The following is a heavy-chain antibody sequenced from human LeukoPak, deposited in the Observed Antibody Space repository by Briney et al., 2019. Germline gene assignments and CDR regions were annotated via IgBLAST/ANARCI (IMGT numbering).Heavy chain of an antibody. CDR1: GGSFSGYY. CDR3: AKRGTAGFDP. Sequence: SETLSLTCAVYGGSFSGYYWSWIRQPPGKGLEWIGYIYYSGSTNYNPSLKSRVTISVDTSKNQFSLKLSSVTAADTAVYYCAKRGTAGFDPWGQGTLVTVSS. D-gene: IGHD3-10*01. J-gene: IGHJ5*02. V-gene: IGHV4-59*01. CDR2: IYYSGST.